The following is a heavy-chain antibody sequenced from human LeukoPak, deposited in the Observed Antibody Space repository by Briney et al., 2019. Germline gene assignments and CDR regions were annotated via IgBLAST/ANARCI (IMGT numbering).Heavy chain of an antibody. CDR2: IYYSGST. V-gene: IGHV4-39*01. D-gene: IGHD2-2*03. CDR1: GGSISSSSYY. J-gene: IGHJ5*02. Sequence: SETLSLTCTVSGGSISSSSYYWGWIRQPPGKGLEWIGSIYYSGSTYYNPSLKSRVTISVDTSKNQSSLKLSSVTAADTAVYYCARHSLGIVVVPAAGPNWFDPWGQGTLVTVSS. CDR3: ARHSLGIVVVPAAGPNWFDP.